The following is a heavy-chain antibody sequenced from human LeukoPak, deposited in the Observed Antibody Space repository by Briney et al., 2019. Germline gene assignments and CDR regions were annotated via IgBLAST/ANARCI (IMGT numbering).Heavy chain of an antibody. Sequence: PGGSLRLSCAASGFSFSNYGMNWVRQAPGKGLEWVANIKQDGSEKYYVDSVKGRFTISRDNAKNSLYLQMNSLRAEDTAVYYCARRTVGATFDAFDIWGQGTMVTVSS. CDR3: ARRTVGATFDAFDI. CDR2: IKQDGSEK. D-gene: IGHD1-26*01. V-gene: IGHV3-7*01. J-gene: IGHJ3*02. CDR1: GFSFSNYG.